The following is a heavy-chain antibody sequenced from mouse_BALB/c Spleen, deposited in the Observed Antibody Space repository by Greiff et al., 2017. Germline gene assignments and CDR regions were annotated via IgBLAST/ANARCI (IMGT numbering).Heavy chain of an antibody. Sequence: DVHLVESGGGLVQPGGSLKLSCAASGFTFSSYTMSWVRQTPEKRLEWVAYISNGGGSTYYPDTVKGRFTISRDNAKNTLYLQMSSLKSEDTAMYYCARQLTGAYYFDYWGQGTTLTVSS. CDR2: ISNGGGST. CDR3: ARQLTGAYYFDY. CDR1: GFTFSSYT. J-gene: IGHJ2*01. V-gene: IGHV5-12-2*01. D-gene: IGHD4-1*01.